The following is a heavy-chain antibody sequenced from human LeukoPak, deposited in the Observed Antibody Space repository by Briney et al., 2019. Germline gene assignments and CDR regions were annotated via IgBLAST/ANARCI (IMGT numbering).Heavy chain of an antibody. V-gene: IGHV3-66*01. J-gene: IGHJ4*02. D-gene: IGHD3-22*01. Sequence: GGSLRLSCAASGFTVSSNYMSWVRQAPGKGLEWVSVIYSGGSTYYADSVKGRFTISRDNSNNTLYLQMNSLRAEDTAVYYCARAYYYDSSGYYYPYYFDYWGQGTLVTVSS. CDR3: ARAYYYDSSGYYYPYYFDY. CDR2: IYSGGST. CDR1: GFTVSSNY.